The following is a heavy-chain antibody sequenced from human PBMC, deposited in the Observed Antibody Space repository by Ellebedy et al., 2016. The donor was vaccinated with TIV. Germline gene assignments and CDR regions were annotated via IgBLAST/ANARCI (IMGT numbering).Heavy chain of an antibody. D-gene: IGHD3-22*01. Sequence: GESLKISCSASGFIVSSNYMSWVRQAPGKGLEWVSIIYSGGGTYYADSVKGRFTISRDNSKNTLYLQMNSRRAEDTAVYYCARSETYYYDSSGRYWGQGTLVTVSS. CDR3: ARSETYYYDSSGRY. J-gene: IGHJ4*02. CDR2: IYSGGGT. V-gene: IGHV3-66*01. CDR1: GFIVSSNY.